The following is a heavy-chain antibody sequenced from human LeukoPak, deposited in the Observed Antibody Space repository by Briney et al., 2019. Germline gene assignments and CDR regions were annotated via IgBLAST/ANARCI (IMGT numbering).Heavy chain of an antibody. V-gene: IGHV3-74*01. J-gene: IGHJ4*02. CDR2: INSDGSIT. CDR3: AKDQCSGGSCYSV. Sequence: GGSLRLSCAASGFTFTTYWMHWVRQAPGKGLVWVSHINSDGSITSYADSVKGRFTISRDNSKNTLYLQMNSLRAEDTAVYYCAKDQCSGGSCYSVWGQGTLVTVSS. CDR1: GFTFTTYW. D-gene: IGHD2-15*01.